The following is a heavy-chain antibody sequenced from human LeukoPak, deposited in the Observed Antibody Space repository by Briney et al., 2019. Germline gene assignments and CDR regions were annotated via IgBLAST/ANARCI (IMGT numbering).Heavy chain of an antibody. CDR2: INSYGSIT. V-gene: IGHV3-74*01. CDR1: GFTFSSYW. D-gene: IGHD6-13*01. Sequence: GGSLRLSCAASGFTFSSYWMHWVRQAPGKGLVWVSRINSYGSITSYADSVKGRFTISRDNAKNTLYLQMNSLRAEDTAVYYCASGIAAVGWDFDYWGQGTLVTVSS. J-gene: IGHJ4*02. CDR3: ASGIAAVGWDFDY.